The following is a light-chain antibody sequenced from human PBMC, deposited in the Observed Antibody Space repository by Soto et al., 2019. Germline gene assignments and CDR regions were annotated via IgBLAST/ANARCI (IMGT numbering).Light chain of an antibody. CDR1: QSIGSK. J-gene: IGKJ1*01. CDR3: QQYSYWPPWT. V-gene: IGKV3-15*01. CDR2: GAS. Sequence: EIVMTQSPATLSVSPGERATLSCKASQSIGSKLAWYQQKPGQAPRLLIYGASTRANGSPARFSGSGSGTEFTLTISGLLSEDFAVYHCQQYSYWPPWTFGQGTNVEIK.